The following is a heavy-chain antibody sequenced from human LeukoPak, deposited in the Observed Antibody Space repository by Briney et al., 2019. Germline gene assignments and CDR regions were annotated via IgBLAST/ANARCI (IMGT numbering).Heavy chain of an antibody. D-gene: IGHD3-10*01. Sequence: GGSLRLSCAASGFTFSSYSMNWVRQAPGKGLEWVSYISSSSSTIYYADSVKGRFTISRDNAKNSLYLQMNSLRAEDTAVYYCARVLSFYGPGRPYGMDVWGQGTTVTVSS. J-gene: IGHJ6*02. CDR1: GFTFSSYS. CDR2: ISSSSSTI. V-gene: IGHV3-48*04. CDR3: ARVLSFYGPGRPYGMDV.